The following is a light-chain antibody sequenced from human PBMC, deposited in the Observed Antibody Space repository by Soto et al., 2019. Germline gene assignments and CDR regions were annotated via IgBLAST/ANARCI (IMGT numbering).Light chain of an antibody. CDR2: GAS. V-gene: IGKV3-20*01. CDR3: QQYGDLPWT. CDR1: QSIRSH. Sequence: EVVLTQSPATLSLSPGESATLSCRASQSIRSHLAWYQQKPGQAPRLLIYGASSRATGIPDRFSGSGSGTDFTLTIDRLESEDFAVYFCQQYGDLPWTFGQGTKVDIK. J-gene: IGKJ1*01.